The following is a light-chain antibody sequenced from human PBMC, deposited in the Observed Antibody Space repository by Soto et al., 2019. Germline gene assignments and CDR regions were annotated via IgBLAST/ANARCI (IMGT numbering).Light chain of an antibody. J-gene: IGKJ1*01. CDR1: QSISRS. Sequence: EIVLKQSPAILSVSPGERATLSCRAIQSISRSLAWYQQKPGQAPRLLIYDASNRATGIPARFSGSGSGTDFTLTISSLEPEDFAVYYCQQLTDWPPQWTFGQGTKVDI. V-gene: IGKV3-11*01. CDR2: DAS. CDR3: QQLTDWPPQWT.